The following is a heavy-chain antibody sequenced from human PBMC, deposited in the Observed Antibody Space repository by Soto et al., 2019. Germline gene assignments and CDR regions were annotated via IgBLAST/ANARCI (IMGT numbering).Heavy chain of an antibody. D-gene: IGHD3-10*01. CDR3: AKKRNRVRGPDY. J-gene: IGHJ4*02. CDR1: GFTFSNYV. Sequence: EVQLLESGGGLVQPGGSLRLSCAASGFTFSNYVLSWVRQAPGKGLEWVSAISGTGGSTYYAHSVKGRFTISGDNAKNTLYLQMNSVRVEDTPVYYCAKKRNRVRGPDYWGQGTLGTVSS. CDR2: ISGTGGST. V-gene: IGHV3-23*01.